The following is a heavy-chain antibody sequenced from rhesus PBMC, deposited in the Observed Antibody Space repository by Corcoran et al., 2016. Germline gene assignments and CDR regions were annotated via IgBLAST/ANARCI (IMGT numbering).Heavy chain of an antibody. D-gene: IGHD6-19*01. Sequence: QVQLQESGPGVVKPPETLSATCSVSGYSISSTYCRWLRQLPAKGREWSGYIYGSTGSTYSNPSLKSRVTISTDTSKNQFSLKVRSVPAADTVVYYCARGGAAVYYGLDSWGQGVVVTVSS. CDR3: ARGGAAVYYGLDS. CDR1: GYSISSTY. J-gene: IGHJ6*01. CDR2: IYGSTGST. V-gene: IGHV4-147*01.